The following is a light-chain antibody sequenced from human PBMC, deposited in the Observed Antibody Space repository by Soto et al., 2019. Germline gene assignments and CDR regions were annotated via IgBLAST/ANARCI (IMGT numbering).Light chain of an antibody. CDR1: QIVSSTY. V-gene: IGKV3D-20*01. CDR3: QQFGTSPT. J-gene: IGKJ4*01. Sequence: VLTQSPATLSLSPGERATLSCGASQIVSSTYLAWYQQRPGLAPRLLIYDVSNRFTGVPDRFIGSGSGTDFTLTISRLESGDFAVYYCQQFGTSPTFAGGTEVDIK. CDR2: DVS.